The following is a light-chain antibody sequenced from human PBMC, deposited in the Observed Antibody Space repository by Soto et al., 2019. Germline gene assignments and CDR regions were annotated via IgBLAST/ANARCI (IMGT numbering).Light chain of an antibody. CDR3: CSYTSSRSYV. V-gene: IGLV2-14*01. CDR1: SSDVGAYNY. CDR2: DVS. J-gene: IGLJ1*01. Sequence: QSALTQPASVSDSPGQSITISCTGTSSDVGAYNYVSWYQQHPGKAPKLMIYDVSNRPSGVSNRFSGSKSGNTASLIISELQTEDEADYYCCSYTSSRSYVFGTGTKLTV.